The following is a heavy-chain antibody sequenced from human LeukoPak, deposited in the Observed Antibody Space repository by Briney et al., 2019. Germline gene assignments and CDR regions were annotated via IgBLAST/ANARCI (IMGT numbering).Heavy chain of an antibody. Sequence: GGSLRLSCAASGFTFSSYWMSWVRQAPGKGLEWVANIKHDGSEKYYVDSVKGRFTISRDNAKNSLYLQMNSLRAEDTAVYYCARGRGYSYGDSDSHFDYWGQGTLVTVSS. CDR1: GFTFSSYW. J-gene: IGHJ4*02. V-gene: IGHV3-7*01. CDR3: ARGRGYSYGDSDSHFDY. CDR2: IKHDGSEK. D-gene: IGHD5-18*01.